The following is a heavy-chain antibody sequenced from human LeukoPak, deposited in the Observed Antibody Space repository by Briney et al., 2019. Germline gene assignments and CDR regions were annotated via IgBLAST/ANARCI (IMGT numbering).Heavy chain of an antibody. CDR3: ARDAGGSSWYRGTSWFDP. CDR2: IIPIFGTA. D-gene: IGHD6-13*01. J-gene: IGHJ5*02. Sequence: GASVKVSCKASGGTFSTYAISWVRQAPGQGLEWMGEIIPIFGTANYAQKFQGRVTITTDESTSTAYMELSSLRSEDTAVYYCARDAGGSSWYRGTSWFDPWGQGTLVTVSS. V-gene: IGHV1-69*05. CDR1: GGTFSTYA.